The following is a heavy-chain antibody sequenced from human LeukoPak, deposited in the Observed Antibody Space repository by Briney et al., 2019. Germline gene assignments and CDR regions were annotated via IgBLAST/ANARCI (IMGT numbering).Heavy chain of an antibody. Sequence: GGSLRLSCAASGFTFGDYAMHWVRQAPGKGLEWVSLISVDGGSTYYADSVKGRFTISRDNSKNSLYLQMNSLRTEDTALYYCAKDMSYGAGSYYDYWGQGTLVTVSS. CDR2: ISVDGGST. CDR3: AKDMSYGAGSYYDY. CDR1: GFTFGDYA. J-gene: IGHJ4*02. V-gene: IGHV3-43*02. D-gene: IGHD3-10*01.